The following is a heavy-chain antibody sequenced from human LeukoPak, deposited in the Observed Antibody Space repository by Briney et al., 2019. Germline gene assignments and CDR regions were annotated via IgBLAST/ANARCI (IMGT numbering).Heavy chain of an antibody. Sequence: ESLKISCKGSRYSFTSYWIGWVRQMPGKGLEWMGIIYPGDSDTRYSPSFQGQVTISADKSISTAYLQWSSLKASDTAMYYCATAYYYDSSGYYFDYWGQGTLVTVSS. J-gene: IGHJ4*02. D-gene: IGHD3-22*01. CDR3: ATAYYYDSSGYYFDY. V-gene: IGHV5-51*01. CDR2: IYPGDSDT. CDR1: RYSFTSYW.